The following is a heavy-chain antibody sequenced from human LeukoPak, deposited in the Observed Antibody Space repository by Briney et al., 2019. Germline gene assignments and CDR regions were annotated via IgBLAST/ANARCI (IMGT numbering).Heavy chain of an antibody. J-gene: IGHJ4*02. D-gene: IGHD4-17*01. CDR2: ISGNGGST. V-gene: IGHV3-23*01. Sequence: WGSLTLSCAASGFTLSSYAMSWVRPAPGKGLEWVSAISGNGGSTYYADSVQGRFTIYRDNSKNTLYLQMNSLRAEDTAVYYCARGYGVQYYFVYWGQGTLVTVSS. CDR3: ARGYGVQYYFVY. CDR1: GFTLSSYA.